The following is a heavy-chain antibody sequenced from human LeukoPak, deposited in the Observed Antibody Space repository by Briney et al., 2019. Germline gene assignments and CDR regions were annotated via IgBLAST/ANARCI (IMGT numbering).Heavy chain of an antibody. CDR2: IWYDGSNK. V-gene: IGHV3-33*01. Sequence: GGSLRLSCAASGFTFSSYGMHWVRQAPGKGLEWVAVIWYDGSNKYYADSVKGRFTISRDNSKNTLYLQMNSLRAEDTAVYYCAREGEDILTGYGYNWFDPWGQGTLVTVSS. D-gene: IGHD3-9*01. J-gene: IGHJ5*02. CDR1: GFTFSSYG. CDR3: AREGEDILTGYGYNWFDP.